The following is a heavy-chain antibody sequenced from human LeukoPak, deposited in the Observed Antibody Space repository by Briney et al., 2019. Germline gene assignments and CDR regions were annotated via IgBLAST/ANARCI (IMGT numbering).Heavy chain of an antibody. Sequence: GGSLTLSCPASGFTFSSYCMHWVRQAAGRWLEWVAVISYDGSNKYYADSVKGRFTISRDNSKNTLYLQMNSLRAEDTAVYYCAKDHSSGWYYFDYWGQGTLVTVSS. V-gene: IGHV3-30*18. CDR2: ISYDGSNK. CDR1: GFTFSSYC. J-gene: IGHJ4*02. CDR3: AKDHSSGWYYFDY. D-gene: IGHD6-19*01.